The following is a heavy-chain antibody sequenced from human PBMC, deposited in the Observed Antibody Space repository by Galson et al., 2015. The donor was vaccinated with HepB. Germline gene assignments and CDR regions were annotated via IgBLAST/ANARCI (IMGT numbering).Heavy chain of an antibody. D-gene: IGHD3-22*01. CDR1: GGTFSSYA. CDR2: IIPIFGTA. CDR3: AREAYYYDSSGPQRGAFDI. J-gene: IGHJ3*02. Sequence: SVKVSCKASGGTFSSYAISWVRQAPGQGLEWMGGIIPIFGTANYAQKFQGRVTITADESTSTAYMELSSLRSEDTAVYYCAREAYYYDSSGPQRGAFDIWGQGTMVTVSS. V-gene: IGHV1-69*13.